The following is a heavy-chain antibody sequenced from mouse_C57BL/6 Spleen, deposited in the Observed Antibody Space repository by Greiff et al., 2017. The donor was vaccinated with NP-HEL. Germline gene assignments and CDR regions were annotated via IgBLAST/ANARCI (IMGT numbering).Heavy chain of an antibody. D-gene: IGHD4-1*01. CDR3: ARSGGLGPAWFAY. Sequence: QVHVKQPGAELVKPGASVKMSCKASGYTFTSYWITWVKQRPGQGLEWIGDIYPGSGSTNYNEKFKSKATLTVDTSSSTAYMQLSSLTSEDSAVYYCARSGGLGPAWFAYWGQGTLVTVSA. V-gene: IGHV1-55*01. CDR1: GYTFTSYW. CDR2: IYPGSGST. J-gene: IGHJ3*01.